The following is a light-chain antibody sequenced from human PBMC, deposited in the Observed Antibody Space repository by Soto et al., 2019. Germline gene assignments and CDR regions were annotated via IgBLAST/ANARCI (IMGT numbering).Light chain of an antibody. CDR1: QSVSSN. CDR3: QQYNNWPRT. V-gene: IGKV3-15*01. J-gene: IGKJ1*01. CDR2: GAS. Sequence: EIVMTQSPATLSVSPGGRATLSCRASQSVSSNLAWYQQKAGQAPSLLIYGASTRATGIPARFSGSGSGTEFTLTISSLQSEDFAVYYCQQYNNWPRTFGQGTKVEIK.